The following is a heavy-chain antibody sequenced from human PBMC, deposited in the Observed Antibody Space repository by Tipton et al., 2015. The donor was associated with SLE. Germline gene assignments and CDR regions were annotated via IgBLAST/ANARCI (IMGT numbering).Heavy chain of an antibody. Sequence: TLSLTCTVSGGSISTSYWSWIRQPPGRGLEWLGFIYSRGSSSYNPSLQNRVTISLDTSRNQFSLELKSVTAADTAVYYCVRLVSGRCTNNACFLHWYFDLWGRGTLLTFSS. CDR1: GGSISTSY. CDR2: IYSRGSS. D-gene: IGHD2-8*01. CDR3: VRLVSGRCTNNACFLHWYFDL. J-gene: IGHJ2*01. V-gene: IGHV4-59*08.